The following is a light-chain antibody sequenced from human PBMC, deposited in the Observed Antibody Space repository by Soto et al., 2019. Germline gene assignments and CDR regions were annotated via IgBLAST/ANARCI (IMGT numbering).Light chain of an antibody. J-gene: IGKJ1*01. CDR1: QSVTSNY. Sequence: IVLTQSPGTLSLSPGERATLSCRPSQSVTSNYLAWYQQKPGQAPWLLIFGASIRATGLPDRFSGSGSGTDFTLTISRLEPEDFAVYYCHQYGSSPGTFGQGTKVDIK. CDR2: GAS. V-gene: IGKV3-20*01. CDR3: HQYGSSPGT.